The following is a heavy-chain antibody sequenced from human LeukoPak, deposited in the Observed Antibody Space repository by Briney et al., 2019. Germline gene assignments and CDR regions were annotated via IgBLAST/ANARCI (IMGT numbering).Heavy chain of an antibody. CDR3: ARTKTYAFDI. J-gene: IGHJ3*02. Sequence: SSETLSLTCAVYGGSFSGYYWSWIRQPPGKGLEWIGEINHSGSTNYNPSLKSRVTISVDTSKNQFSLKLSSVTAADTAVYYCARTKTYAFDIWGQGTMVTVSS. V-gene: IGHV4-34*01. CDR1: GGSFSGYY. CDR2: INHSGST.